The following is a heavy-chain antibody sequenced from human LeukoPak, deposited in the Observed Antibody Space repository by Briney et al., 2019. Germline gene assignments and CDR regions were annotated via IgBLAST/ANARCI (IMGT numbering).Heavy chain of an antibody. V-gene: IGHV4-59*01. D-gene: IGHD3-22*01. Sequence: SETLSLTCTVSGGSISSYYWSWFRSPPGRERNGLGYIYYSGSTNYNPSLKSRVTISVDTSKNQFSLKLSSVTAADTAVYYCARGPYYDSGAFDIWGQGAMVTVSS. CDR3: ARGPYYDSGAFDI. J-gene: IGHJ3*02. CDR2: IYYSGST. CDR1: GGSISSYY.